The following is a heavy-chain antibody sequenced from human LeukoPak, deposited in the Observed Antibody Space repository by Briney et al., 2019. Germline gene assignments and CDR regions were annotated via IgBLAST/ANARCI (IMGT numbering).Heavy chain of an antibody. D-gene: IGHD6-6*01. Sequence: KPSETLSLTCAVYGGSFSGYYWSWIRQPPGKGLEWIGEINHSGSTNYNPSLKSRVTISVDTSKNQFSLKLSSVTAADTAVYYCARGWQLVYYYWGQGTLVTVSS. CDR3: ARGWQLVYYY. J-gene: IGHJ4*02. CDR2: INHSGST. V-gene: IGHV4-34*01. CDR1: GGSFSGYY.